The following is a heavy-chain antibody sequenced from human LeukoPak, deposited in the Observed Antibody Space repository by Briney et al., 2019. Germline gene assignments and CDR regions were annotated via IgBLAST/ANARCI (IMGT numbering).Heavy chain of an antibody. D-gene: IGHD1-7*01. CDR3: ARRELYLFDF. Sequence: SETLALTCSVSGGSISSSNYYWGWIRQPPGKGLEWIGNIHYSETTYYNPSLKSRVTISVDTSKNHFSLKLRSVTAADTAVYYCARRELYLFDFWGQGNLVTVSS. CDR2: IHYSETT. J-gene: IGHJ4*02. CDR1: GGSISSSNYY. V-gene: IGHV4-39*02.